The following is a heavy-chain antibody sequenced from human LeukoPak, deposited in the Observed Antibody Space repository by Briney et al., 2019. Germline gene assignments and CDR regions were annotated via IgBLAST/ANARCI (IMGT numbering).Heavy chain of an antibody. CDR1: GGSISSYY. CDR3: ARHRRIIRSPFDY. J-gene: IGHJ4*02. Sequence: SETLSLTCTVSGGSISSYYWSWIRQPPGKGLGWIGYIYYSGSTNYNPSLKSRVTISVDTSKNQFSLKLSSVTAADTAVYYCARHRRIIRSPFDYWSQGTLVTVSS. D-gene: IGHD3-16*01. V-gene: IGHV4-59*08. CDR2: IYYSGST.